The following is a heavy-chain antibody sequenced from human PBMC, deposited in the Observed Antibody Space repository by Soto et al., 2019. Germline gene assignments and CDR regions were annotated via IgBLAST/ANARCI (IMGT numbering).Heavy chain of an antibody. CDR2: IYYSGST. D-gene: IGHD3-22*01. J-gene: IGHJ5*02. V-gene: IGHV4-30-4*08. CDR1: GNSITRGAYY. CDR3: ARGINYYDSSGDSWFDP. Sequence: SETLSLTCTVSGNSITRGAYYWTWIRQHPGKGLEWIGYIYYSGSTYYNTSLKSRVTISVDTSKNQFSLKLSSVTAADTAVYYCARGINYYDSSGDSWFDPWGQGTLVTVSS.